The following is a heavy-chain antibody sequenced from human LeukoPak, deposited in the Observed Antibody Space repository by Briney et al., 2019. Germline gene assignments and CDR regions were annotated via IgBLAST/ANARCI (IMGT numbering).Heavy chain of an antibody. J-gene: IGHJ3*02. CDR1: GFIVSSNY. D-gene: IGHD5-18*01. CDR3: ATDPRIQLNPDAFDI. CDR2: IYTAGNT. Sequence: GGSLRLSCAASGFIVSSNYMSWVRQAPGKGLEWVSTIYTAGNTYYADSVKGRFTISRDNSKNTMYLQMNSLRAEDTAVYYCATDPRIQLNPDAFDIWGQGTMVTVSS. V-gene: IGHV3-66*01.